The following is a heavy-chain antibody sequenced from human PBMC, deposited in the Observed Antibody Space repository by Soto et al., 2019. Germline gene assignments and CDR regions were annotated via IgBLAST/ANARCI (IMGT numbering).Heavy chain of an antibody. CDR2: IYYSGST. D-gene: IGHD2-21*01. CDR1: GGSISSSSYY. J-gene: IGHJ5*02. CDR3: ARSVATPRFDP. Sequence: QLLESGPGLVKPSETLSLTCTVSGGSISSSSYYWGWIRQPPGKGLEWIGSIYYSGSTYYNPSLKSRVTISVDTSKNQFSLKLSSVTAADTAVYYCARSVATPRFDPWGQGTLVTVSS. V-gene: IGHV4-39*01.